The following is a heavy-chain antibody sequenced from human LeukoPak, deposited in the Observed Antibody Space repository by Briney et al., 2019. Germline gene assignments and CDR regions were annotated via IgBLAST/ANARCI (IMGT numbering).Heavy chain of an antibody. CDR2: ISYSGNT. CDR1: GGSLTSDSFF. J-gene: IGHJ3*02. D-gene: IGHD2-2*01. CDR3: ARAFAVVPTAIDTTAFDI. V-gene: IGHV4-39*02. Sequence: SETLSLTCTVSGGSLTSDSFFWGWVRQPPGKGLQWLGAISYSGNTYYHPSLKSRLTMSVDTSKNHFSLRLSSVTAADTAVYLCARAFAVVPTAIDTTAFDIWGQGTVVTVSS.